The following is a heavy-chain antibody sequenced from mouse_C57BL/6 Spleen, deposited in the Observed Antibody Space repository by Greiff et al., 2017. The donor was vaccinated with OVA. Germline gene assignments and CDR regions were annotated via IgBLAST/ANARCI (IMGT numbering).Heavy chain of an antibody. CDR3: AGSESYGKTAWFAY. CDR2: IGPGSGST. V-gene: IGHV1-77*01. Sequence: VQLQQSGAELVKPGASVKISCKASGYTFTDYYINWVKQRPGQGLEWIGKIGPGSGSTYYNEKFKGKATLTADNSSSPAYMQLSSLTSEDSAVYFCAGSESYGKTAWFAYWGQGTLVTVSA. D-gene: IGHD2-1*01. CDR1: GYTFTDYY. J-gene: IGHJ3*01.